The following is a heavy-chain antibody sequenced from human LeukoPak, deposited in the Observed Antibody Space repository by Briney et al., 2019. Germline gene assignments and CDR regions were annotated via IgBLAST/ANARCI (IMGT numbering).Heavy chain of an antibody. CDR1: GFTFSSYW. J-gene: IGHJ4*02. Sequence: GSLRLSFAASGFTFSSYWMSWVRQAPGKGLEWVANIKQDGSEKYYVDSVKGRFTISRDNAKNSLYLQMNSLRAEDTAVYYCARKSPTYYDFWSGYYPFDYWGQGTLVTVSS. V-gene: IGHV3-7*01. D-gene: IGHD3-3*01. CDR3: ARKSPTYYDFWSGYYPFDY. CDR2: IKQDGSEK.